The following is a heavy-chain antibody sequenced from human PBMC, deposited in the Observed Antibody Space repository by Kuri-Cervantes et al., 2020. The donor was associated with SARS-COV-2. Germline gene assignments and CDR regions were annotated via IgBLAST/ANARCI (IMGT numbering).Heavy chain of an antibody. CDR2: ISSSSSYI. Sequence: GGSLRLSCAASGFTFSSYSMNWVCQAPGKGLEWVSSISSSSSYIYYADSVKGRFTISRDNAKNSLYLQVNSLRAEDTAVYYCARVTTVTEGYWGQGTLVTVSS. CDR1: GFTFSSYS. J-gene: IGHJ4*02. CDR3: ARVTTVTEGY. D-gene: IGHD4-11*01. V-gene: IGHV3-21*01.